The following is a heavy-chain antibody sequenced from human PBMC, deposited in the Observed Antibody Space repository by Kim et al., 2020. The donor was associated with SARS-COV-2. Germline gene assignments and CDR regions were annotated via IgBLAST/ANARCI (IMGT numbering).Heavy chain of an antibody. D-gene: IGHD2-21*02. Sequence: GSLRLSCSASGFTFSDYNMNWVRQAPGKGLEWVSYITSSSDTIYYADSVKGRFTVSRDNAKNSLYLQMSSLRAEDTAIYYCARETLHCGGDCYPIFDYW. CDR3: ARETLHCGGDCYPIFDY. V-gene: IGHV3-48*04. J-gene: IGHJ4*01. CDR1: GFTFSDYN. CDR2: ITSSSDTI.